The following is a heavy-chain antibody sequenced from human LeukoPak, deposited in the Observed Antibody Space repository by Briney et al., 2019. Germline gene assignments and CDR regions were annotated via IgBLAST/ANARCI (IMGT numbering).Heavy chain of an antibody. CDR1: GGSISSYY. J-gene: IGHJ3*02. V-gene: IGHV4-4*07. D-gene: IGHD3-3*01. Sequence: LETLSLTCTVSGGSISSYYWSWIRQPAGKGLEWIGRIYTSGSTNYNPSLKSRVTMSVDTSKNQFSLKLSSVTAADTAVYYCARDLSEYYDFWSGYYDAFDIWGQGTMVTVSS. CDR3: ARDLSEYYDFWSGYYDAFDI. CDR2: IYTSGST.